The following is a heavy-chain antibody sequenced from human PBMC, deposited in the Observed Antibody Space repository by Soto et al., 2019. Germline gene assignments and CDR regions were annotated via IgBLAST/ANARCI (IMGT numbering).Heavy chain of an antibody. CDR1: ALTFSSYA. Sequence: GGSLRLSCAASALTFSSYAMGWVRQAPGKGLEWVSAISGSGSTTYYADSVKGRFTISRDNSKNTLYLQMNSLRAEDTAVYYCAKGRSSGWWYFDYWGQGTLVTVSS. D-gene: IGHD6-19*01. V-gene: IGHV3-23*01. CDR2: ISGSGSTT. J-gene: IGHJ4*02. CDR3: AKGRSSGWWYFDY.